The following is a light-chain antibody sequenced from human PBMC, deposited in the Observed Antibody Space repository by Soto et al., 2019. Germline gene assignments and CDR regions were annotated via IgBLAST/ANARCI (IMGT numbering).Light chain of an antibody. CDR3: SAYTSRSTLV. CDR1: NSDVGTYNY. CDR2: DVT. Sequence: QSVLTQPRSVSGSPGQSVTISCTGTNSDVGTYNYVSWYQQHPGKAPKLIIYDVTKRPSGVPDRFSGSKSGNTASLIISGLQAADEAEYYCSAYTSRSTLVFGGGTKLTVL. J-gene: IGLJ2*01. V-gene: IGLV2-11*01.